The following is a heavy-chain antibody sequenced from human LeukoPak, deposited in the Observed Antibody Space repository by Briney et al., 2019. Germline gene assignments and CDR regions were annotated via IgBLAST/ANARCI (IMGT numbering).Heavy chain of an antibody. CDR3: AKLLNDYGDYYFDS. CDR2: ISGSGGST. Sequence: TGGSLRLSCAASGFTFSSYAMSWVCQAPGKGLEWVSAISGSGGSTYYADSVKGRFTISRDNSKNTLYLQMNSLRADDTAAYYCAKLLNDYGDYYFDSWGQGTLVTVSS. D-gene: IGHD4-17*01. J-gene: IGHJ4*02. CDR1: GFTFSSYA. V-gene: IGHV3-23*01.